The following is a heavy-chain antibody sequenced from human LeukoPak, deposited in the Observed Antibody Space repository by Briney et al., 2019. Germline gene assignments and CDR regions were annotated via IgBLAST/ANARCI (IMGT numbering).Heavy chain of an antibody. CDR3: ARGTIAAAGTDY. CDR1: GFTFSNYW. D-gene: IGHD6-13*01. J-gene: IGHJ4*02. Sequence: GGSLRLSCAASGFTFSNYWMHWVRQAPGKGLVGVSDINPYWITTLYAESVKGRFTISRDNAQNTVYLQMSRLRAEDSAVYYCARGTIAAAGTDYWGQGTLVTVSS. V-gene: IGHV3-74*01. CDR2: INPYWITT.